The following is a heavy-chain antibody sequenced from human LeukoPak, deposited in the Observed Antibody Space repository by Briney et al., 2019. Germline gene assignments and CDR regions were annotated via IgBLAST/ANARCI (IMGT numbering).Heavy chain of an antibody. CDR1: GFTFSSYA. D-gene: IGHD3-22*01. CDR3: ARASGDSSGYLPFGY. J-gene: IGHJ4*02. Sequence: GGSLRLSCAASGFTFSSYAMSWVRQAPGKVLEWVSAISGSGGSTYYADSVKGRFTISRDNSKNTLYLQMNSLRAEDTAVYYCARASGDSSGYLPFGYWGQGTLVTVSS. CDR2: ISGSGGST. V-gene: IGHV3-23*01.